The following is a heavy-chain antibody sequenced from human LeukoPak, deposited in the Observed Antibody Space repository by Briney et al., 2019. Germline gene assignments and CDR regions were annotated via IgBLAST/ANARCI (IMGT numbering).Heavy chain of an antibody. V-gene: IGHV1-2*02. CDR1: EYTFTSYY. D-gene: IGHD3-10*01. Sequence: ASVKVSCKASEYTFTSYYMHWVRQAPGQGLEWVGWINPNSGGTSYAQKFQGRVTMTRDTSISTAYMDLSRLRSDDTAVYYCARDPSVTMPKSDAFDIWGQGTMVTVSS. CDR3: ARDPSVTMPKSDAFDI. CDR2: INPNSGGT. J-gene: IGHJ3*02.